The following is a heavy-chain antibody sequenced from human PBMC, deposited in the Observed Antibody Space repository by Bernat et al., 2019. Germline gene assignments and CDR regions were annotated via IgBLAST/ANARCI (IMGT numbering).Heavy chain of an antibody. V-gene: IGHV3-15*04. CDR3: TTGEVNGNVDRGAFDI. CDR1: GFTFINPW. Sequence: EVQLVDSGGGLLKPGGSLSLPCPASGFTFINPWMGWFRKPPGKGRDWVARMVRKTDGGTTEYAAPVKGRFTISRDDSKNTLYLQMNSLKTEDTAVYYCTTGEVNGNVDRGAFDIWGQGTMVTVSS. D-gene: IGHD1-20*01. J-gene: IGHJ3*02. CDR2: MVRKTDGGTT.